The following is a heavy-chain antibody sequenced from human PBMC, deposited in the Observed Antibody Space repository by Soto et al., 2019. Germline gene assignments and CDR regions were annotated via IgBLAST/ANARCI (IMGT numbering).Heavy chain of an antibody. CDR1: GYIFTNYA. CDR2: INTGNGNT. D-gene: IGHD3-22*01. V-gene: IGHV1-3*04. Sequence: GASVKVSCKASGYIFTNYAMHWVRQAPGQRLESMGWINTGNGNTKYSQKFQGRVTITRDTSASTVYMEVSSLRSEDTAVYYCATVYYDSSGYMDYWGQGTLVTVSS. CDR3: ATVYYDSSGYMDY. J-gene: IGHJ4*02.